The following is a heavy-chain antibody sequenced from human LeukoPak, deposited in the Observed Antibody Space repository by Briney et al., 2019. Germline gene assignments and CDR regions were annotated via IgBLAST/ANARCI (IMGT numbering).Heavy chain of an antibody. CDR2: MWSNESHK. CDR3: AREGLLTSPNNAFDV. V-gene: IGHV3-33*01. J-gene: IGHJ3*01. Sequence: PGGSLRLSCAASGFTFSSYGMHWVRQRPGKGLEWVTVMWSNESHKYYADSVKGRFTVSRDSANSTLYLQIESLKVEDTAVYYCAREGLLTSPNNAFDVWGQGTMVTVSS. CDR1: GFTFSSYG. D-gene: IGHD3-16*01.